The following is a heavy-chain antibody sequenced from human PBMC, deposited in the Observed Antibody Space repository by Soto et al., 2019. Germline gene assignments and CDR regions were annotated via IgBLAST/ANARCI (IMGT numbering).Heavy chain of an antibody. Sequence: QVQLVESGGGVVQPGRSLRLSCAASGFTFSSYGMHWVRQAPGKGLQWVAVISYDGNNKYYADSVKGRFTISRDNSKNTLYLQMNSLRAEDMAVYYCAKSVYNWNDGFFDYWGQGTLVTVSS. CDR1: GFTFSSYG. CDR2: ISYDGNNK. V-gene: IGHV3-30*18. J-gene: IGHJ4*02. CDR3: AKSVYNWNDGFFDY. D-gene: IGHD1-1*01.